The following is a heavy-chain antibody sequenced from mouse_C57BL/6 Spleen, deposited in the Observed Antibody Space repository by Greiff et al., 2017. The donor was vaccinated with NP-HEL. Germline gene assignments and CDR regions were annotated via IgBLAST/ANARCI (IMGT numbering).Heavy chain of an antibody. CDR3: ARRGNGNYERSYYAMDY. V-gene: IGHV1-59*01. Sequence: QVHVKQPGAELVRPGTSVKLSCKASGYTFTSYWMHWVKQRPGQGLEWIGVIDPSDSYTNYNQKFKGKATLTVDTSSSTAYMQLSSLTSEDSAVYYCARRGNGNYERSYYAMDYWGQGTSVTVSS. D-gene: IGHD2-1*01. CDR1: GYTFTSYW. J-gene: IGHJ4*01. CDR2: IDPSDSYT.